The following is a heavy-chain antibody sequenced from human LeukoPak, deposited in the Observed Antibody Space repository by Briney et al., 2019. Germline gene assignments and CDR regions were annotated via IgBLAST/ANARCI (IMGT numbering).Heavy chain of an antibody. Sequence: GGTLRLSCAASGFTFSSYGMSWVRQAPGKGLEWVSAISGSGGSTYYADSVKGRFTISRDNPKNTLYLQMNSLRAEDTAVYYCAKYRIAAAVLDYWGQGTLVTVSS. CDR2: ISGSGGST. J-gene: IGHJ4*02. V-gene: IGHV3-23*01. CDR1: GFTFSSYG. CDR3: AKYRIAAAVLDY. D-gene: IGHD6-13*01.